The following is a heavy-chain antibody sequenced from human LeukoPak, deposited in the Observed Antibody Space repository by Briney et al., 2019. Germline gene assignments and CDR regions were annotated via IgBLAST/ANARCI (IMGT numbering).Heavy chain of an antibody. D-gene: IGHD3-10*01. CDR2: IILILGIA. Sequence: SVKVSCKASGGTFSSYAISWVRQAPGQGLEWMGRIILILGIANYAQKFQGRVTITADKSTSTAYMELSSLRSEDTAVYYCARDGDYYGSGSYFPFDPWGQGTLVTVSS. CDR3: ARDGDYYGSGSYFPFDP. V-gene: IGHV1-69*04. CDR1: GGTFSSYA. J-gene: IGHJ5*02.